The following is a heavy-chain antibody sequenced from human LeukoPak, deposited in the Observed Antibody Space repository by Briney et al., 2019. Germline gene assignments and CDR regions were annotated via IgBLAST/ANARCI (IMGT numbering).Heavy chain of an antibody. J-gene: IGHJ4*02. CDR2: IYENGGTT. CDR1: GFTFRSHA. V-gene: IGHV3-23*01. CDR3: AKDFRIGYSAHFDY. Sequence: GGSLRLSCVGSGFTFRSHAMSWVRQAPEKGLEFVSGIYENGGTTYYADSVKGRFSISRDNSKNTLYLQMDSLRGEGTAVYYCAKDFRIGYSAHFDYWGQGALVTVSS. D-gene: IGHD2-21*01.